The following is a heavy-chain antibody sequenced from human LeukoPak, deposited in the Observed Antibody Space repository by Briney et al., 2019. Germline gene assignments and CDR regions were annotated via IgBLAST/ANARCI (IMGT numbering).Heavy chain of an antibody. CDR1: GGSINSYY. Sequence: SETLPLTCTVSGGSINSYYWSWMRQPPGKGLEWIGRIYTSGSTSYNPSLKSRVTMSVDTSKNQFSLKLSSVTAADTAVYSCARGRIAVAGTSVDYWGQGTLVTVSS. CDR3: ARGRIAVAGTSVDY. CDR2: IYTSGST. V-gene: IGHV4-4*07. D-gene: IGHD6-19*01. J-gene: IGHJ4*02.